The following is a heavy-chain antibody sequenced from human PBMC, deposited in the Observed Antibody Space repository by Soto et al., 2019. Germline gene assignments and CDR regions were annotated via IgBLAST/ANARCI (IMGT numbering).Heavy chain of an antibody. CDR3: AGGYCGGDCYSPRLYYYGMDV. Sequence: KTSETLSLTCAVYSGSFSGYYWTWIRQPPGKGLEWIGQIIHTGNTNYNPCLKSRVTISEDTSKNQFSLKLTSVTAADTAMYYCAGGYCGGDCYSPRLYYYGMDVWGQGTTVTVSS. CDR1: SGSFSGYY. J-gene: IGHJ6*02. V-gene: IGHV4-34*12. CDR2: IIHTGNT. D-gene: IGHD2-21*02.